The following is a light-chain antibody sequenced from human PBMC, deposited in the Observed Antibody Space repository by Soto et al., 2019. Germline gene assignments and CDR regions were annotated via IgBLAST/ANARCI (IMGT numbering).Light chain of an antibody. CDR1: QSISNY. CDR3: QQSYSTPPT. V-gene: IGKV1-39*01. J-gene: IGKJ1*01. CDR2: AAS. Sequence: DIQMTQSPSSLSASVRDRVLMTCRARQSISNYLNWYQQKPGKAPKLLIYAASSLQSGVPSRFSGSGSGTDFTLTIISLQPEDFATYYCQQSYSTPPTFGQGTKVDIK.